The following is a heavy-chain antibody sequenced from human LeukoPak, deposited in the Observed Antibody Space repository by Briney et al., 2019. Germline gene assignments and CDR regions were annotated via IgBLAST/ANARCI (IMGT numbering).Heavy chain of an antibody. CDR1: GGSISSYY. Sequence: SETLSLTCTVSGGSISSYYWSWIRQPPGKGLEWIGYIYTSGSTNYNPSLKSRVTISVDTSKNQFSLKLSSVTAADTAVYYCAREFLYYDFWSGYATIFDYWGQGTLVTVSS. CDR3: AREFLYYDFWSGYATIFDY. J-gene: IGHJ4*02. CDR2: IYTSGST. D-gene: IGHD3-3*01. V-gene: IGHV4-4*09.